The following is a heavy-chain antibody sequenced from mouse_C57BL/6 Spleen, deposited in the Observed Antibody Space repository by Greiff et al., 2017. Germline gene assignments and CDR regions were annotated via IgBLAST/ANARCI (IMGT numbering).Heavy chain of an antibody. J-gene: IGHJ3*01. CDR3: ARDGSSYEAWFAY. D-gene: IGHD1-1*01. CDR1: GYTFTSYW. CDR2: IHPNSGST. V-gene: IGHV1-64*01. Sequence: QVQLQQPGAELVKPGASVKLSCKASGYTFTSYWMHWVKQRPGQGLEWIGMIHPNSGSTNYNEKFKSKATLTVDKSSSTAYMQLSSLTSEDSAVYYCARDGSSYEAWFAYWGQGTLVTVSA.